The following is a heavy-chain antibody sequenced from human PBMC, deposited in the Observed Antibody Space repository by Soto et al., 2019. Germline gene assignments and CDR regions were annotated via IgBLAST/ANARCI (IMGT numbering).Heavy chain of an antibody. CDR1: GFTFSSYS. CDR2: ISSSSTI. V-gene: IGHV3-48*01. CDR3: ARGQAYSSSWYLIDY. J-gene: IGHJ4*02. D-gene: IGHD6-13*01. Sequence: GGSLRLSCAASGFTFSSYSMNWVRQAPGKGLEWVSYISSSSTIYYADSVKGRFTISRDNAKNSLYLQMNSLRAEDTAVYYCARGQAYSSSWYLIDYWGQGTLVTVSS.